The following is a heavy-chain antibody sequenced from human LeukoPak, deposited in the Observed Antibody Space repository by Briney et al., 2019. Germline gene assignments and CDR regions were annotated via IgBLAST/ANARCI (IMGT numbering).Heavy chain of an antibody. CDR3: ARGRAYYDSSGFFNY. J-gene: IGHJ4*02. CDR2: MYTTGST. V-gene: IGHV4-4*07. D-gene: IGHD3-22*01. CDR1: GDSISGYY. Sequence: SETLSLTCNVSGDSISGYYWNWIRQPAGKGLEWIGRMYTTGSTSYNPSLASRVTMSVDTSKNQFSLNLNSMTAADTAFYYCARGRAYYDSSGFFNYWGQGILVTVSS.